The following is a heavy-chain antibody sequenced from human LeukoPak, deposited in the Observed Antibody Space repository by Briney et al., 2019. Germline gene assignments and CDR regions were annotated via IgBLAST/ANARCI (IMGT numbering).Heavy chain of an antibody. D-gene: IGHD3-16*01. J-gene: IGHJ4*02. CDR2: IRYDGSNK. Sequence: PGRSLRLSCAASGFTFSSYAMHWVRQAPGKGLEWVAFIRYDGSNKYYADSVKGRFTISRDNSKNTLYLQMNSLRAEDTAVYYCAKDALKGGPCDYWGQGTLVTVSS. CDR1: GFTFSSYA. V-gene: IGHV3-30*02. CDR3: AKDALKGGPCDY.